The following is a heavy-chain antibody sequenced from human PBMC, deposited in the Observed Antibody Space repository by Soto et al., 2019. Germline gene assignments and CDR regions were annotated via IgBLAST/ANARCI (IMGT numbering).Heavy chain of an antibody. CDR1: GGSISSGGYY. D-gene: IGHD3-16*01. J-gene: IGHJ4*02. CDR3: ARLSNPWGNSVMDY. CDR2: IYYSGST. Sequence: QVQLQESGPGLVKPSQTLSLTCTVSGGSISSGGYYWSWIRQHPGKGLEWIGYIYYSGSTYYNPSLKSRVTISVDPSKNQFSLKLSSVTAADTAVYYCARLSNPWGNSVMDYWGQGTLVTVSS. V-gene: IGHV4-31*03.